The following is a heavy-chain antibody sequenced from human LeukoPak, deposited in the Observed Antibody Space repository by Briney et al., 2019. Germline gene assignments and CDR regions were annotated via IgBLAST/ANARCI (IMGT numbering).Heavy chain of an antibody. J-gene: IGHJ4*02. CDR1: GFTFSSYW. CDR2: INSDGSST. D-gene: IGHD3-22*01. Sequence: PGGSLRLSCAASGFTFSSYWMHWVRQAPGKGLVWVSRINSDGSSTSYADSVKGRFTISRDNAKNTLYLQMSSLRAEDTAVYYCAKDRGRYYDSNGYYWGYYFDSRGQGILVTVST. CDR3: AKDRGRYYDSNGYYWGYYFDS. V-gene: IGHV3-74*01.